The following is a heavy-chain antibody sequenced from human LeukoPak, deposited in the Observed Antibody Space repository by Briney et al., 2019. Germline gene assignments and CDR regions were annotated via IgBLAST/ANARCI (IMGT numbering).Heavy chain of an antibody. D-gene: IGHD6-19*01. Sequence: GRSLRLSCAASGFTFSSYAMHWVRQAPGKGLEWVAVISYDGSNKYYADSVKGRFTISRDNSKNTLYLQMNSLRAEDTAVYYCARDLGAVAASVVDPWGQGTLVTVSS. CDR3: ARDLGAVAASVVDP. J-gene: IGHJ5*02. CDR2: ISYDGSNK. V-gene: IGHV3-30-3*01. CDR1: GFTFSSYA.